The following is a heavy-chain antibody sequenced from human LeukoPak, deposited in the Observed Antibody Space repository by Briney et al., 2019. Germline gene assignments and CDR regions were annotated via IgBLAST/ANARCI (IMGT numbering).Heavy chain of an antibody. V-gene: IGHV3-66*02. D-gene: IGHD3-3*01. Sequence: GGSLRLSCPPSGFTVSSNYMSWVRQPPGKGLEWVSVFYSGGSTYYPNSVKGRFTISRDNSKNTLYLQMNSLRAEDTAVYYCASFTYYDFWSGSYPNDYWGQGTLVTVSS. CDR3: ASFTYYDFWSGSYPNDY. CDR1: GFTVSSNY. CDR2: FYSGGST. J-gene: IGHJ4*02.